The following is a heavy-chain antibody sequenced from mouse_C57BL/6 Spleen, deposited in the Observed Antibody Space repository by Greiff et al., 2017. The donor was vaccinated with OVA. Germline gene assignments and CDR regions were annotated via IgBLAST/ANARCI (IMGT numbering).Heavy chain of an antibody. D-gene: IGHD1-1*01. CDR1: GYTFTSYW. CDR3: ARDGSSLFDY. J-gene: IGHJ2*01. V-gene: IGHV1-59*01. CDR2: IDPSDSYT. Sequence: QVQLQQSGAELVRPGTSVKLSCKASGYTFTSYWMHWVKQRPGQGLEWIGVIDPSDSYTNYNQKFKGKATLTVDTSSSTAYMQLSSLTSEDSAVYYCARDGSSLFDYWGHGTTLTVSS.